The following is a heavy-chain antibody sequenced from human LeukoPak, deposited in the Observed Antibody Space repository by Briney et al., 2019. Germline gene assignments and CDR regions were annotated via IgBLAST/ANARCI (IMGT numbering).Heavy chain of an antibody. D-gene: IGHD3-22*01. CDR1: GDSISSSSYY. Sequence: PSETLSLTCTVSGDSISSSSYYWGWIRQPPGKGLEWIGNIYYSGSTYYNPSLKSRVTISVDTSKNQFSLKLSSVTAADTAVYYCATQNYYDSSGYFWGQGTLVTVSS. J-gene: IGHJ4*02. V-gene: IGHV4-39*01. CDR3: ATQNYYDSSGYF. CDR2: IYYSGST.